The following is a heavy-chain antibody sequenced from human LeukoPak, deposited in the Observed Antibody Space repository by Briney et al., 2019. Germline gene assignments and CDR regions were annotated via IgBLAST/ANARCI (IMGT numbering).Heavy chain of an antibody. CDR1: GYTFTGYY. Sequence: ASVKVSCKASGYTFTGYYMHWVRQAPGQGLEWMGWINPNSGGTNYAQKFQGRVTMTRDTSISTAYMELSRLRSDDTAVYYCARHRYSSGWLRYFDLWGRGTLVTVSS. CDR2: INPNSGGT. V-gene: IGHV1-2*02. J-gene: IGHJ2*01. CDR3: ARHRYSSGWLRYFDL. D-gene: IGHD6-19*01.